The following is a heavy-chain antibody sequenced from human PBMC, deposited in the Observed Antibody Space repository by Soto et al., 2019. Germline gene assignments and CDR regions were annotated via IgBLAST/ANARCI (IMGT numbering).Heavy chain of an antibody. J-gene: IGHJ4*02. D-gene: IGHD3-10*01. CDR2: INPSGGST. CDR1: GYTFTSYY. V-gene: IGHV1-46*01. CDR3: ARGGTVLRETFDY. Sequence: QVQLVQSGAEVKKPGASVQLSCKASGYTFTSYYMHWVRQAPGQGLEWMGIINPSGGSTTYAQKFQGRLTMTRDTSTSTVYMELSSLSSEDTAVFYCARGGTVLRETFDYWGQGTLVTVSS.